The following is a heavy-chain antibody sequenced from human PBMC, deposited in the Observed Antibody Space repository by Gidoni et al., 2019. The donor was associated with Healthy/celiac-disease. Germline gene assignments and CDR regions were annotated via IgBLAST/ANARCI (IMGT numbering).Heavy chain of an antibody. Sequence: QVQLVESGGGVVQPGRSLRLSCAASGFTFSSYGMHWVRQAPGKGLEWVAVISYDGSNKYYADSVKGRFTISRDNSKNTLYLQMNSLRAEDTAVYYCAKNLAPSGRLTFDYWGQGTLVTVSS. CDR3: AKNLAPSGRLTFDY. D-gene: IGHD6-19*01. CDR1: GFTFSSYG. V-gene: IGHV3-30*18. CDR2: ISYDGSNK. J-gene: IGHJ4*02.